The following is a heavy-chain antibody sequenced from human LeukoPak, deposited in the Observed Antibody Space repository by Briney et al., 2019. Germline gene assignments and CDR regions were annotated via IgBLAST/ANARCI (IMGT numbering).Heavy chain of an antibody. CDR2: IYYSGST. D-gene: IGHD6-6*01. J-gene: IGHJ4*02. V-gene: IGHV4-31*03. CDR1: GGSISSGGYY. CDR3: ARTALYSSSGFDY. Sequence: SETLPLTCTVSGGSISSGGYYWSWIRQHPGKGLEWIGYIYYSGSTYYNPSLKSRVTISVDTSKNQFSLKLSSVTAADTAVYYCARTALYSSSGFDYWGQGTLVTVSS.